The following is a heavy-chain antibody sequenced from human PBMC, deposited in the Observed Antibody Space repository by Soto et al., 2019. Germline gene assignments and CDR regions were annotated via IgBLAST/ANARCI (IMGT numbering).Heavy chain of an antibody. J-gene: IGHJ4*02. V-gene: IGHV1-2*02. D-gene: IGHD5-18*01. Sequence: GASVKVSCKASGYTFTGYYMHWVRQAPGQGLEWMGWINPNSGGTNYAQKFQGRVTMTRDTSISTAYMELSRPRSDDTAVYYFARVRRVNTVIVPFDYWGQRPLVTVAS. CDR3: ARVRRVNTVIVPFDY. CDR1: GYTFTGYY. CDR2: INPNSGGT.